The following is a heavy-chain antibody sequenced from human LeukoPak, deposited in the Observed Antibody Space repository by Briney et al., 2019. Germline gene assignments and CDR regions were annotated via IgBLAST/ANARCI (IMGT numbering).Heavy chain of an antibody. J-gene: IGHJ6*03. CDR2: ISGTGRTI. D-gene: IGHD6-6*01. CDR1: GFTFSDYY. V-gene: IGHV3-11*04. CDR3: ARIMATRPHYYYYMDV. Sequence: GGSLRLSCAFSGFTFSDYYMTWIRQAPGKGLEWVSYISGTGRTIYYADSVEGRFTISRDNAKNSLYLQMNSLRDEDTAVYFCARIMATRPHYYYYMDVWGKGTTVTVSS.